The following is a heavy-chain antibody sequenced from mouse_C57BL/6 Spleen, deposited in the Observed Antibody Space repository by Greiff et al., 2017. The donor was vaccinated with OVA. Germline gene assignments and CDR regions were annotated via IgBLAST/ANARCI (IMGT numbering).Heavy chain of an antibody. CDR3: ARTEGYDGYYNYAMDY. Sequence: QVTLKESGPGILQSSQTLSLTCSFSGFSLSTSGMGVSWIRQPSGKGLEWLAHIYWDDDKRYNPSLKSRLTISKDTSRNQVFLKITSVDTADTATYYCARTEGYDGYYNYAMDYWGQGTSVTVSS. J-gene: IGHJ4*01. V-gene: IGHV8-12*01. CDR1: GFSLSTSGMG. CDR2: IYWDDDK. D-gene: IGHD2-3*01.